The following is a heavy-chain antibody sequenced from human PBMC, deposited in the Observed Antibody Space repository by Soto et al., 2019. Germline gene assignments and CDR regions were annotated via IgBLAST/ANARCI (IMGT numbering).Heavy chain of an antibody. Sequence: ASVKVSCKAFGHSFIDYYLHWVRQAPGQGLEWMGWINPNSGASNYAQKFQGRVTMTKDTSLSTAYMELSRLTSDDTAVYYCVNKLSTYNWFVPWGQGTLVTVSS. V-gene: IGHV1-2*02. J-gene: IGHJ5*02. CDR1: GHSFIDYY. CDR3: VNKLSTYNWFVP. CDR2: INPNSGAS.